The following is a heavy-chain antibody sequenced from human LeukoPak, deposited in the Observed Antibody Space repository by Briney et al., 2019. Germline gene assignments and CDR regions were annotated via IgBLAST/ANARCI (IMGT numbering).Heavy chain of an antibody. J-gene: IGHJ5*02. D-gene: IGHD2-15*01. Sequence: PSETLSLTCAVYGGSFSGYYWSWIRQAPGKGLEWIGEINHSGSTDYNPSLKSRVTISGDTSKNQFSLRLSSVTAAGTAVYYCAGEPGYCSGGSCYGGWFDPWGQGTLVTVSS. CDR3: AGEPGYCSGGSCYGGWFDP. CDR1: GGSFSGYY. CDR2: INHSGST. V-gene: IGHV4-34*01.